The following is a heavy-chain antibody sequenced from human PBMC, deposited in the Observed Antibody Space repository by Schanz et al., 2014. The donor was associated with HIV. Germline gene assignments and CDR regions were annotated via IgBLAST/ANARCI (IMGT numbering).Heavy chain of an antibody. J-gene: IGHJ6*02. CDR2: INSDGSST. D-gene: IGHD3-3*01. CDR3: ARDYRFLQEYYYGMDV. V-gene: IGHV3-74*01. Sequence: EVQLVESGGGLVQPGGSLRLSCVASGFTFSGYWMHWVRQAPGKGLVWVSRINSDGSSTTYADYVKGRFTISRDNAKNTLYLQMNSLRAEDTAVYYCARDYRFLQEYYYGMDVWGQGTTVSVS. CDR1: GFTFSGYW.